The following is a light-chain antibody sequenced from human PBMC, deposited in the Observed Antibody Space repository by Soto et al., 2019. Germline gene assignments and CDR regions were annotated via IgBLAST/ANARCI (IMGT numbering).Light chain of an antibody. Sequence: DIQMTQSPSTLSGSVGDRVTITCRASQTISSWLAWYQQKPGKAPKLLIYKASTLKSGGPSRFSGSGSGTEFNLTISSLQPDDFATYYCQHYNSYSEAFGQGTKVDIK. CDR2: KAS. CDR3: QHYNSYSEA. CDR1: QTISSW. J-gene: IGKJ1*01. V-gene: IGKV1-5*03.